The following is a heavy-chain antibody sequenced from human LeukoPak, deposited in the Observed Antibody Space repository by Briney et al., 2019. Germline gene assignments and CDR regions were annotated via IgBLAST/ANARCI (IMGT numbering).Heavy chain of an antibody. D-gene: IGHD2-2*01. CDR3: ARGYCSSTSCAFDY. CDR1: GFTFSSYS. J-gene: IGHJ4*02. Sequence: PGGSLRLSCAASGFTFSSYSMNWVRQAPGKGLEWASYISSSSSSIYYADSVKGRFTISRDTAKNSLFLQMNSLRAEDTAVYYCARGYCSSTSCAFDYWGQGTLVTVSS. V-gene: IGHV3-48*01. CDR2: ISSSSSSI.